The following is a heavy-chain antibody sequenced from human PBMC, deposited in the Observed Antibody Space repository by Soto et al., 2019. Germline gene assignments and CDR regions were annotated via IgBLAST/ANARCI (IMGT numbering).Heavy chain of an antibody. CDR3: ARDRTAQYYYYGMDV. D-gene: IGHD4-4*01. J-gene: IGHJ6*02. CDR1: GFTFRSNA. V-gene: IGHV3-30-3*01. Sequence: QVQLVESGGGVVQPGRSLRLSCAASGFTFRSNAMHWVRQAPGKGLEWVAVISYDGSSQYYADSVKGRFTISRDNSKNTLYLQMNSLRAEDTAVYCGARDRTAQYYYYGMDVWGQGTTVTVSS. CDR2: ISYDGSSQ.